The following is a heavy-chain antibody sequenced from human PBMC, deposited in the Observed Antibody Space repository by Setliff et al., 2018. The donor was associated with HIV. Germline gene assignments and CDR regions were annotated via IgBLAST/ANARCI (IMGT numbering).Heavy chain of an antibody. V-gene: IGHV1-69*13. CDR2: IIPTFGPV. CDR1: GYTFSSFA. D-gene: IGHD3-16*01. CDR3: ARDYVLRGTSLGY. Sequence: SVKVSCKASGYTFSSFAFNWVRQAPGQGLEWMGDIIPTFGPVHYAQKFQGRVTITADDSTRTVYMELSSLRSEDTALYYCARDYVLRGTSLGYWGQGTLVTVSS. J-gene: IGHJ4*02.